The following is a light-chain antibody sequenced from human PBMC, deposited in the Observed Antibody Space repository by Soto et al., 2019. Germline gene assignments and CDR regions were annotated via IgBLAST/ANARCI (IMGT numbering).Light chain of an antibody. J-gene: IGLJ1*01. CDR3: AAWDDSPNGYV. V-gene: IGLV1-44*01. Sequence: SPLTQQPSSSATPGQRVTISCSGSSSNIGSNTVNWYQQLPGTAPKLLIYSNNQRPSGVPDRFSGSKSGTSASLAISGLQSEDEADYYCAAWDDSPNGYVFGTGTTVTVL. CDR1: SSNIGSNT. CDR2: SNN.